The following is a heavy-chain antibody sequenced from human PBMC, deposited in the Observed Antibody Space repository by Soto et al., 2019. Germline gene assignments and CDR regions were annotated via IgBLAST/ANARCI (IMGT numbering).Heavy chain of an antibody. Sequence: ASVKVSCKASGYTFTGYYMHWVRQAPGQGLEWMGWINPNSGGTNYAQKFQGWVTMTRDTSISTAYMELSRLRSDDTAVYYCAREPLAVAGTLSGAFDIWGQGTIVTVSS. CDR2: INPNSGGT. V-gene: IGHV1-2*04. J-gene: IGHJ3*02. D-gene: IGHD6-19*01. CDR1: GYTFTGYY. CDR3: AREPLAVAGTLSGAFDI.